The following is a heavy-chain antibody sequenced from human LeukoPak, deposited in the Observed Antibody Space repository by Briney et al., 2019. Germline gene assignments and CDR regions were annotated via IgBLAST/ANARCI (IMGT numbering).Heavy chain of an antibody. V-gene: IGHV4-38-2*02. D-gene: IGHD1-26*01. CDR2: IYHSGST. Sequence: SETLSLTCTVSGYSISSGYYWGWIRQPPGKGLEWIGSIYHSGSTYYNPSLKSRITFSVDTSNNHFSLKLTSLTAADTALYFCVKNPPSGRWVGPYDKQIDSWGRGILVTVSS. CDR3: VKNPPSGRWVGPYDKQIDS. J-gene: IGHJ4*02. CDR1: GYSISSGYY.